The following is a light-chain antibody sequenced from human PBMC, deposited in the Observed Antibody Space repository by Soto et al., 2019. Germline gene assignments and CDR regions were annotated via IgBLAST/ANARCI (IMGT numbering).Light chain of an antibody. J-gene: IGKJ5*01. CDR2: AAS. CDR1: QGISSW. Sequence: DIQMTQSPSSVSASVGDRVTITCRASQGISSWLAWYQQNPGKAPKLLIYAASSLQSGAPSRFSGSRSGTDFNPTITSLQPEYFPTAYCQHANSFLVTFGQGTRLEIK. V-gene: IGKV1-12*01. CDR3: QHANSFLVT.